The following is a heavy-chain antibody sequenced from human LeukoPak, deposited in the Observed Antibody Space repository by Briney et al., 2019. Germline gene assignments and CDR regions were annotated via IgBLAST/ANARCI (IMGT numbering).Heavy chain of an antibody. CDR1: GFTFTNFA. CDR3: ARTYDFGRGPPGDAFDN. V-gene: IGHV3-30*03. CDR2: ISDDGNNK. D-gene: IGHD3-3*01. Sequence: GGSLRLSCAASGFTFTNFAMHWVRQAPGKGLEWVTVISDDGNNKYFADSVKGRFTISRDNSKNTLYLQMNSLRAEATAVYYCARTYDFGRGPPGDAFDNWGQGTLVSVPS. J-gene: IGHJ3*02.